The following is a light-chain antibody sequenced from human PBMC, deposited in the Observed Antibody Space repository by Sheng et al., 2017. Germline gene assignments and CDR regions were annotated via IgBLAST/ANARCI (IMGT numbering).Light chain of an antibody. CDR1: QSVSVY. Sequence: EIVLTQSPATLSLSPGERATLSCRASQSVSVYVAWFQQKPGRPPRLLIYDASRRAGGTPDRFSGSGSGTDFTLTISRLEPEDFAVYYCQQYDTSPPLTFGGGTTVEIK. V-gene: IGKV3-20*01. CDR2: DAS. CDR3: QQYDTSPPLT. J-gene: IGKJ4*01.